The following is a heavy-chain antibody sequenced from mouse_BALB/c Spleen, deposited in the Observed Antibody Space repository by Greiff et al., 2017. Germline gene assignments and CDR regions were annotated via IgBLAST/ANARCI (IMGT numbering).Heavy chain of an antibody. D-gene: IGHD1-1*01. CDR3: ARDYYGSDY. CDR2: ISTYYGDA. V-gene: IGHV1S137*01. J-gene: IGHJ2*01. Sequence: VQLQQSGAELVRPGVSVKISCKGSGYTFTDYAMHWVKQSHAKSLEWIGVISTYYGDASYNQKFKGKATMTVDKSSSTAYMELARLTSEDSAIYYCARDYYGSDYWGQGTTLTVSS. CDR1: GYTFTDYA.